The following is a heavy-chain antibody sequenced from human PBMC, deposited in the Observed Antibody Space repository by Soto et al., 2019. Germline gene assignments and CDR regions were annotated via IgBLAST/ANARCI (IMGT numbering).Heavy chain of an antibody. J-gene: IGHJ4*02. CDR1: GYSFASYW. CDR3: ARQWDYYERSGHYGDY. Sequence: PGESLKISCQGSGYSFASYWIGWVRQMPGKGLEWMGIIYPGDSDAKYSPSFQGQVTISIDTSSRTAHLQWSSLKASDSAMYYCARQWDYYERSGHYGDYWGQGTLVTVSS. CDR2: IYPGDSDA. D-gene: IGHD3-22*01. V-gene: IGHV5-51*01.